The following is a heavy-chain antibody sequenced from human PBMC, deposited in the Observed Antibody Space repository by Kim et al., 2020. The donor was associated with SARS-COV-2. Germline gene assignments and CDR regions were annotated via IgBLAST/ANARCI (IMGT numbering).Heavy chain of an antibody. Sequence: YAQKFRGRGTMTRDTSTSTVYMELSSLRSEDTAVYYCARSSSWLYYFDYWGQGTLVTVSS. CDR3: ARSSSWLYYFDY. D-gene: IGHD6-13*01. J-gene: IGHJ4*02. V-gene: IGHV1-46*01.